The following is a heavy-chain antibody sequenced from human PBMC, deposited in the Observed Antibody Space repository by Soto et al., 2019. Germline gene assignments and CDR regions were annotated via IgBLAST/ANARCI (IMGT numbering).Heavy chain of an antibody. D-gene: IGHD2-15*01. CDR1: GFTFSSYA. Sequence: GGSLRLSCAASGFTFSSYAMSWVRQAPGKGLEWVSAISGSGGSTYYADSVKGRFTISRDNSKNTLYLQMNSLRAEDTAVYYCAKDHRYCSGGSCYSDLDYWGQGTLVTVSS. V-gene: IGHV3-23*01. CDR3: AKDHRYCSGGSCYSDLDY. J-gene: IGHJ4*02. CDR2: ISGSGGST.